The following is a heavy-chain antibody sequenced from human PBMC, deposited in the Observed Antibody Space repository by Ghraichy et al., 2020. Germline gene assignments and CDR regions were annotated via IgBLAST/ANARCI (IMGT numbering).Heavy chain of an antibody. V-gene: IGHV3-23*01. J-gene: IGHJ4*02. Sequence: GESLNISCAASGFTFSSYAMSWVRQAPGKGLEWVSAISGSGGSTYYADSVKGRFTISRDNSKNTLYLQMNSLRAEDTAVYYCAKGDMIVVVYFDYWGQGTLVTVSS. CDR1: GFTFSSYA. D-gene: IGHD3-22*01. CDR3: AKGDMIVVVYFDY. CDR2: ISGSGGST.